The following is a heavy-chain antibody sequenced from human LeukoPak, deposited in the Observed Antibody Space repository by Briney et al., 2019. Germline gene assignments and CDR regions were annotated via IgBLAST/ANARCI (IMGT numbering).Heavy chain of an antibody. CDR3: ARDPRVAAAGLNWFDP. CDR1: GHTFTSYG. Sequence: ASVKVSCKASGHTFTSYGISWVRQAPGQGLEWMGWISAYNGNTNYAQKLQGRVTMTTDTSTSTAYMELRSLRSDDTAVYYCARDPRVAAAGLNWFDPWGQGTLVTVSS. J-gene: IGHJ5*02. D-gene: IGHD6-13*01. V-gene: IGHV1-18*01. CDR2: ISAYNGNT.